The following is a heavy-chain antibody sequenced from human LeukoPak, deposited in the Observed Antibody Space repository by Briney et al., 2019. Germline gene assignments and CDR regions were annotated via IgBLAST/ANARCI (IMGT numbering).Heavy chain of an antibody. D-gene: IGHD3-10*01. CDR1: GGSISSGSYY. CDR2: IYYSGST. CDR3: ARVDVEKVRGVSIFDY. J-gene: IGHJ4*02. V-gene: IGHV4-61*01. Sequence: SQTLSLTCTVSGGSISSGSYYWSWIRQPPGKGLEWIGYIYYSGSTNYKPSLKSRVTISVDTSKNQFSLKLSSVTAADTAVYYCARVDVEKVRGVSIFDYWGQGTLVTVSS.